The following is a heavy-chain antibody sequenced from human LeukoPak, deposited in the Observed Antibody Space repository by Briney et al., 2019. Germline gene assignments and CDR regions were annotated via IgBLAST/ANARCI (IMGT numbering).Heavy chain of an antibody. Sequence: GGSLRLSRVASGFTVSSSALSWVRHAPGKGLEWVSDISGGGGSTYSADSVKGRFTISRDNSKDTLYLQMNRLRAEGTAVYYCAKDGAAQRWGQGTLVTVAS. V-gene: IGHV3-23*01. CDR3: AKDGAAQR. J-gene: IGHJ4*02. D-gene: IGHD2-15*01. CDR1: GFTVSSSA. CDR2: ISGGGGST.